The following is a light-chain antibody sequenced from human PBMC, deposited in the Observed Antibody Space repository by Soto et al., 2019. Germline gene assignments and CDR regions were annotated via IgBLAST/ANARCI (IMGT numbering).Light chain of an antibody. CDR2: DVS. CDR1: SSDLGGYNY. V-gene: IGLV2-14*03. CDR3: SSYTSSHVL. J-gene: IGLJ2*01. Sequence: QSALTQPTSVSGSPGQSITISCIGTSSDLGGYNYVSWYQQHPGKAPKLMIYDVSNRPSGVSNRFSGSKSGNTASLTISGLQAEDEADYYCSSYTSSHVLFGGGTKVTVL.